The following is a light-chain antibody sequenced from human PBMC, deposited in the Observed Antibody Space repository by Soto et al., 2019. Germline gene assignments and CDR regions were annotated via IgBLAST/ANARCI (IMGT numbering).Light chain of an antibody. V-gene: IGLV1-40*01. CDR3: QSYDSSLSVV. J-gene: IGLJ2*01. CDR2: GNS. CDR1: SSNIGAGYD. Sequence: QSVLTQPPSVSVAPGQRVTISCTGSSSNIGAGYDVHWYQQLPGTAPKLLIYGNSNRPSGVPDRFSGSKSGTSASLAITGLQAEDEAEYYCQSYDSSLSVVFGGGTKLTVL.